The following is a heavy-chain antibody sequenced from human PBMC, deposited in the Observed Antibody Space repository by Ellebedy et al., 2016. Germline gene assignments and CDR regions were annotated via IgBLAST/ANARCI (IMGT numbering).Heavy chain of an antibody. CDR1: GYTFTDYY. CDR2: INPNTGTT. CDR3: ARRASCGGDCRRGEVDN. J-gene: IGHJ4*02. Sequence: ASVKVSCXTSGYTFTDYYVHWVRQAPGQGLEWMGWINPNTGTTDYAQKFQDRVTMTKDTSITTAYMELSSLRSDDAAVYYCARRASCGGDCRRGEVDNWGQGTLVTVSS. D-gene: IGHD2-21*02. V-gene: IGHV1-2*02.